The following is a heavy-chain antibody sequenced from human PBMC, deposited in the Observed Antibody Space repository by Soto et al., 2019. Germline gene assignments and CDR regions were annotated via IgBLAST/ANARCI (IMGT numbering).Heavy chain of an antibody. CDR2: IWYDGSNK. CDR3: ARGDSSLIDY. V-gene: IGHV3-33*01. J-gene: IGHJ4*02. CDR1: GFTLSSYG. D-gene: IGHD3-22*01. Sequence: ESGGGVVQPGRSLRLSCVASGFTLSSYGMHWVRQAPGKGLEWVAIIWYDGSNKDYVDSVKGRFTISRDNSKNTLYLQMNSLRVEDTAVYYCARGDSSLIDYWGQGTLVTVSS.